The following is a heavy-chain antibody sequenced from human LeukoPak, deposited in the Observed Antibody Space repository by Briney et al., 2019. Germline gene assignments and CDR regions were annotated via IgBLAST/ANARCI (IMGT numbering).Heavy chain of an antibody. V-gene: IGHV3-23*01. J-gene: IGHJ6*02. CDR1: GFTFNNYA. D-gene: IGHD3-10*01. Sequence: GGSLRLSCAASGFTFNNYAMSWVRQAPGKGLEWVSGISASGDSTYYADSVKGRFTISRHNSKNTLYLQMNAPRAEDTAIYYCAKDRGNNYGYDYYGVDVWGQGTTVTVSS. CDR2: ISASGDST. CDR3: AKDRGNNYGYDYYGVDV.